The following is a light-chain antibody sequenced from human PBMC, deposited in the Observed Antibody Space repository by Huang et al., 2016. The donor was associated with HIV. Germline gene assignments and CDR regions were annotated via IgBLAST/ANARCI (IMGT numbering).Light chain of an antibody. CDR2: GGS. CDR1: QAIGHS. Sequence: AIQLTQSPSSVSASVVERVTVTCRARQAIGHSLAWYQHKPGKAPKLLIYGGSRLQSGVSPRFSGNGSGTDFSLTISSLQSEDFATYFCQQLRSYPLTFGGGTDV. V-gene: IGKV1-13*02. CDR3: QQLRSYPLT. J-gene: IGKJ4*01.